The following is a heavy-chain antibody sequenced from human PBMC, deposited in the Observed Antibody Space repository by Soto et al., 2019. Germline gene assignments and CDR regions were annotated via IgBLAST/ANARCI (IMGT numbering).Heavy chain of an antibody. Sequence: QVQLVESGGGVVQPGRSLRLSCAASGFTFSSYAMHWVRQAPGKGLEWVAVISYDGSNKYYADSVKGRFTISRDNSKNTLNLQMNSPRPEDTAVYYCARDSRVGATTSAAFDIWGQGTMVTASS. D-gene: IGHD1-26*01. J-gene: IGHJ3*02. V-gene: IGHV3-30-3*01. CDR3: ARDSRVGATTSAAFDI. CDR2: ISYDGSNK. CDR1: GFTFSSYA.